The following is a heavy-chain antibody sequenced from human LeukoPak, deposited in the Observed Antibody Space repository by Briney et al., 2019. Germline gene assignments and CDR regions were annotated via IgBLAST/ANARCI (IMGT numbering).Heavy chain of an antibody. D-gene: IGHD2-21*02. CDR3: ARTTPLLTYYYYMDV. CDR1: GYTFTSYG. V-gene: IGHV1-18*01. Sequence: ASVKVSCKASGYTFTSYGISWVRQAPGQGLEWMGWISAYNGNTNYAQKFQGRVTMTRDTSISTAYMELSRLRSDDTAVYYCARTTPLLTYYYYMDVWGKGTTVTISS. CDR2: ISAYNGNT. J-gene: IGHJ6*03.